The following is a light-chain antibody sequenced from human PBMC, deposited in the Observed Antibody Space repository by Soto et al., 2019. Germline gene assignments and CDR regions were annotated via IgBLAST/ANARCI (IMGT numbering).Light chain of an antibody. Sequence: QSALTQPASVAGSPGQSITISCTGTSSDIGHYDYVSWYQQHPGKAPKLMIYHVTYRPSGVSNRYSGSQSGNSASLTISGLQADDEAAYYCCSLTTSHTYVFGSGTKLTVL. J-gene: IGLJ1*01. V-gene: IGLV2-14*03. CDR1: SSDIGHYDY. CDR3: CSLTTSHTYV. CDR2: HVT.